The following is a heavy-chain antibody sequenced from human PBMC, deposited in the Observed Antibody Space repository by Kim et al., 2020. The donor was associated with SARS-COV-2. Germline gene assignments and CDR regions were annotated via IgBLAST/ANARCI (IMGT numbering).Heavy chain of an antibody. Sequence: ASVKVSCKASGYTFTSYGISWVRQAPGQGLEWMGWISAYNGNTNYAQKLQGRVTMTTDTSTSTAYMELRSLRSDDTAVYYCAREIGYSSGWYELYYYGMDVWGQGTTVTVSS. V-gene: IGHV1-18*04. D-gene: IGHD6-19*01. CDR1: GYTFTSYG. CDR3: AREIGYSSGWYELYYYGMDV. CDR2: ISAYNGNT. J-gene: IGHJ6*02.